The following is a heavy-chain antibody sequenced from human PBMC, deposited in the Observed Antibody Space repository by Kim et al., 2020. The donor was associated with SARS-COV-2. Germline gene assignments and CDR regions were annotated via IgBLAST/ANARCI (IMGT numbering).Heavy chain of an antibody. Sequence: YNAASGEGTFTLPRDNAKNSLYLQMNSLRAEDTAVYYCAREGPYDWAFDYWGQGTLVTVSS. J-gene: IGHJ4*02. V-gene: IGHV3-21*01. D-gene: IGHD5-12*01. CDR3: AREGPYDWAFDY.